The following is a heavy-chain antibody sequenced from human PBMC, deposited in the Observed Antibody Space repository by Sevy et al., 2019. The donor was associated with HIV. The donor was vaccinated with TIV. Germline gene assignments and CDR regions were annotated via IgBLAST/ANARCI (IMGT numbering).Heavy chain of an antibody. V-gene: IGHV3-30*04. CDR3: ARFPPQRAFDI. J-gene: IGHJ3*02. CDR1: GSTFSNYA. CDR2: VSYDGADT. Sequence: GGSLRLSCAASGSTFSNYAMHWVRQTPDRGLEWVAVVSYDGADTSYADSVKVRFTVSRDNSKSTLYLQMNSLRVDDSAVYFCARFPPQRAFDIWGQGTTVTVSS.